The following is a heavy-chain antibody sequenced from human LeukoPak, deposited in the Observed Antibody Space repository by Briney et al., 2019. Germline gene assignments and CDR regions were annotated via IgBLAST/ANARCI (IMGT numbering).Heavy chain of an antibody. CDR2: IYHSGST. Sequence: SETLSLTCTVSGYSISSGYYWGWIRPPPGKGLEWIGSIYHSGSTYYNPSLKSRVTISVDTSKNQFSLKLSSVTAADTAVYYCARSQGGYMDVWGKGTTVTVSS. CDR1: GYSISSGYY. V-gene: IGHV4-38-2*02. J-gene: IGHJ6*03. D-gene: IGHD3-16*01. CDR3: ARSQGGYMDV.